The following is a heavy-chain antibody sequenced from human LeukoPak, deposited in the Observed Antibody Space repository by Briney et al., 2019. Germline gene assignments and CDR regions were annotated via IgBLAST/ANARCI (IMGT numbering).Heavy chain of an antibody. D-gene: IGHD2-21*01. J-gene: IGHJ3*02. CDR2: IYYSGST. Sequence: SETLSLTCTVSGCSISSSSYYWGWIRQPPGKGLEWIGSIYYSGSTYYNPSLKSRVTISVDTSKNQFSLKLSSVTAADTAVYYCARGLWPSYAFDIWGQGTMVTVSS. CDR3: ARGLWPSYAFDI. V-gene: IGHV4-39*07. CDR1: GCSISSSSYY.